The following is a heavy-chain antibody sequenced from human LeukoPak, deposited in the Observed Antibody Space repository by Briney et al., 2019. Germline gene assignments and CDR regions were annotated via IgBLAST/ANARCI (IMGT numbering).Heavy chain of an antibody. CDR2: INHSGST. CDR3: ARAPGPSWAFDI. CDR1: GGSFSGYY. Sequence: SETLSLTCAVYGGSFSGYYWSWIRQPPGKGLEWIGEINHSGSTNYNPSLKSRVTISVDTSKNQFPLKLSSVTAADTAVYYCARAPGPSWAFDIWGQGTMVTVSS. V-gene: IGHV4-34*01. J-gene: IGHJ3*02.